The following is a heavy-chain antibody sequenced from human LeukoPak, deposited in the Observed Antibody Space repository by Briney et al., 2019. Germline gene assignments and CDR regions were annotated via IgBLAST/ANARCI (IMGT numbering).Heavy chain of an antibody. CDR2: IYYSGST. V-gene: IGHV4-39*07. CDR1: GGSISSSSYY. Sequence: SETLSLTCTVSGGSISSSSYYWGWIRQPPGKGLEWIGSIYYSGSTYYNPSLKSRVTISVDTSKNQFSLKLSSVTAADTAVYYCARDVSAWGSYYYMDVWGKGTTVTVSS. J-gene: IGHJ6*03. CDR3: ARDVSAWGSYYYMDV. D-gene: IGHD7-27*01.